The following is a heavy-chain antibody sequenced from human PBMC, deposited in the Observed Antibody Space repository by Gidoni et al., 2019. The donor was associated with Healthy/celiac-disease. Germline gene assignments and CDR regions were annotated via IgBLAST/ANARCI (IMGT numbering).Heavy chain of an antibody. V-gene: IGHV3-9*01. CDR1: GFTLEDYG. J-gene: IGHJ6*02. Sequence: EVQLVESGGGLVQPGRSLRLACAAAGFTLEDYGMHWVRQAPGKGLEWVSGISWNSGSIGYADSVKGRFTISRYNAKNSLYLQMNSLRAEDTVLYYCAKGPDYDFWTGSPRGGMDVWGQGTTVTVSS. CDR3: AKGPDYDFWTGSPRGGMDV. CDR2: ISWNSGSI. D-gene: IGHD3-3*01.